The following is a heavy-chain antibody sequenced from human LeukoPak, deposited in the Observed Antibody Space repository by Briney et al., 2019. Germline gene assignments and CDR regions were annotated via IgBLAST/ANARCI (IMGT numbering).Heavy chain of an antibody. V-gene: IGHV3-33*01. CDR3: ARDFIAVEDY. CDR2: IRYDGSNK. D-gene: IGHD6-19*01. Sequence: PGGSLRLSCAASGFTFSSYGMHWVRQAPTKGLEWVAVIRYDGSNKYYADSVKGRFTISRDNSKNTLYLQMNSLRAEDTAVYYCARDFIAVEDYWGQGTLVTVSS. J-gene: IGHJ4*02. CDR1: GFTFSSYG.